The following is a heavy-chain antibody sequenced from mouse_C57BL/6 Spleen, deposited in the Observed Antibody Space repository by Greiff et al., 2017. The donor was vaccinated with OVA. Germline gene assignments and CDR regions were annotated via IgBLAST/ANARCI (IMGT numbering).Heavy chain of an antibody. CDR3: ARLEGGYGNYDFLDD. CDR2: INPNNGGT. Sequence: EVQLQQSGPELVKPGASVKISCKASGYTFTDYYMNWVKQSHGKSLEWIGDINPNNGGTSYKQKLKGKATLTVDTSSSTAYMELRSLTSEDSAVYDCARLEGGYGNYDFLDDWGQGTTLTVSS. J-gene: IGHJ2*01. D-gene: IGHD2-1*01. CDR1: GYTFTDYY. V-gene: IGHV1-26*01.